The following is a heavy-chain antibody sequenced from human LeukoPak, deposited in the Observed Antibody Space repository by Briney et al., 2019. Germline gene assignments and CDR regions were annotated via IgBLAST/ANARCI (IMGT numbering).Heavy chain of an antibody. CDR1: GFNFDDYA. CDR3: AKGNILTGPPDY. D-gene: IGHD3-9*01. CDR2: INWDGDIT. V-gene: IGHV3-43*01. Sequence: GGSLRLSCEATGFNFDDYAMHWVRQAPGKGLEWVSLINWDGDITYYADSVKGRFTISRDNSKNSLYLQMNSLRTEDTALYYCAKGNILTGPPDYWGQGTLVTVSS. J-gene: IGHJ4*02.